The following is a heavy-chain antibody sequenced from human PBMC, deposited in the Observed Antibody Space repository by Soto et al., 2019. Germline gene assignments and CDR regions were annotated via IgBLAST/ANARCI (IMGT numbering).Heavy chain of an antibody. J-gene: IGHJ4*02. CDR2: IKNDGSEK. CDR1: GISTSSYW. Sequence: GESLKISCAASGISTSSYWMGWVRQAPGRGLEWVASIKNDGSEKYYMDSLKGRFTISRDNALNSLYLQMNSLRAEDTAVYFCVTGYHSDYWGQGTLVTVSS. CDR3: VTGYHSDY. V-gene: IGHV3-7*03. D-gene: IGHD5-18*01.